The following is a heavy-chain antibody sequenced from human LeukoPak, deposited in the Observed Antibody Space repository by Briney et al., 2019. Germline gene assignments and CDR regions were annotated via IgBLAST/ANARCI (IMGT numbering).Heavy chain of an antibody. CDR3: PRDGGLVDYGEVDY. V-gene: IGHV3-21*01. CDR1: GFTFSSYS. D-gene: IGHD4-17*01. Sequence: PGGSLRLSCAASGFTFSSYSMNWVRQAPGKGLELVSSISSSSSYIYYADSVKGRFTISRDNAKNSLYLQMNSLRAEDTAVYYCPRDGGLVDYGEVDYWGQGTLVTVSS. CDR2: ISSSSSYI. J-gene: IGHJ4*02.